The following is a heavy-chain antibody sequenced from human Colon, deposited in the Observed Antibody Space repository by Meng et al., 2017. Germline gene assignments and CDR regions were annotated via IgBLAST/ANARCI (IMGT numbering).Heavy chain of an antibody. CDR2: ISGSGGHT. D-gene: IGHD1-26*01. Sequence: GESLKISCAASGFTFASFAMNWVRQAPGKGLEWVSSISGSGGHTYYADSVKGRVTISRDNSRDTVDLQMNSLRPEDTAVYYCVKREWSGSIDYWGQGIQV. J-gene: IGHJ4*02. CDR3: VKREWSGSIDY. V-gene: IGHV3-23*01. CDR1: GFTFASFA.